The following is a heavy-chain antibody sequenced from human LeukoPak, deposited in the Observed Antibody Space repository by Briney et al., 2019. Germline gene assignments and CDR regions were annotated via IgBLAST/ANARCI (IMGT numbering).Heavy chain of an antibody. CDR1: GGSISSGDYY. Sequence: SETLSLTCTVSGGSISSGDYYWSWIRQPPGKGLEWIGYIYYSGSTYYNPSLKSRVTISVDTSKNQFSLKLSSVTAADTAVYYCARAPHCSSTSCYSGYYYYGMDVWGQGTTVTVSS. V-gene: IGHV4-30-4*01. CDR2: IYYSGST. J-gene: IGHJ6*02. CDR3: ARAPHCSSTSCYSGYYYYGMDV. D-gene: IGHD2-2*01.